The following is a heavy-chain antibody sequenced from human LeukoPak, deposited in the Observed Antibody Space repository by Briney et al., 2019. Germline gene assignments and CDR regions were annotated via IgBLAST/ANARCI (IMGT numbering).Heavy chain of an antibody. Sequence: SETLSLPCTVSGGPLFSYYWRWLRPTAGKGLKWIGRLYPGVGTDYNPSLKSRVTMSVDTSKKQFALKLSAVTAADTAVYYCTRLKFYDSTGYSPGHYMDVWGKGTTVTVSS. CDR2: LYPGVGT. J-gene: IGHJ6*03. CDR3: TRLKFYDSTGYSPGHYMDV. V-gene: IGHV4-4*07. D-gene: IGHD3-22*01. CDR1: GGPLFSYY.